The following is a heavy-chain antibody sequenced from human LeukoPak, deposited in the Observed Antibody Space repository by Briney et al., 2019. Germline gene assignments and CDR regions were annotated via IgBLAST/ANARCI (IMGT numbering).Heavy chain of an antibody. CDR1: GFTFSDYY. V-gene: IGHV3-66*01. CDR2: IYSGGST. D-gene: IGHD3-3*01. J-gene: IGHJ3*02. CDR3: ARYYDFWSGSKPDAFDI. Sequence: PGGSLRLSCAASGFTFSDYYMSWVRQAPGKGLEWVSVIYSGGSTYYADSVKGRFTISRDNAKNSLYLQMNSLRAEDTAVYYCARYYDFWSGSKPDAFDIWGQGTMVTVSS.